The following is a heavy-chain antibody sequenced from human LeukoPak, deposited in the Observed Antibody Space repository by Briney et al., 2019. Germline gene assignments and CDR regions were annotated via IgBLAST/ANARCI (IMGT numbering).Heavy chain of an antibody. D-gene: IGHD3-9*01. V-gene: IGHV4-4*07. CDR2: ISTNGNT. CDR1: GVSISRYY. Sequence: PSQTLSLTCTVSGVSISRYYSSGIPHPPEKGLEWIVGISTNGNTNYNPSLKSRVTMSVATSKNKFYLQLSFVTAADTAVYYCASGRHYDILPGWDNWFDPWGQGTLVTVSS. J-gene: IGHJ5*02. CDR3: ASGRHYDILPGWDNWFDP.